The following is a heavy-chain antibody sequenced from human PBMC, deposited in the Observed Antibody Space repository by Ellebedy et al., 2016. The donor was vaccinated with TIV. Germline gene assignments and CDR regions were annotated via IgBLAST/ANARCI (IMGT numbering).Heavy chain of an antibody. CDR2: IPSGGNT. J-gene: IGHJ6*02. V-gene: IGHV3-66*01. Sequence: GESLKIPXPVSGFSVRSNDLSWVRQALGKGLEWVSVIPSGGNTFYADSVKGRFTLSRDNYKNTVNLQMNSLRVEDTAVYYCARAGRIELWALDVWGQGTTVTVSS. D-gene: IGHD5-18*01. CDR1: GFSVRSND. CDR3: ARAGRIELWALDV.